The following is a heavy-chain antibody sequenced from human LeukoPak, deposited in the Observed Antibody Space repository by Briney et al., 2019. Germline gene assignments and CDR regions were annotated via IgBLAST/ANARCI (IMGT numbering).Heavy chain of an antibody. Sequence: QSGGSLRLSCAASGFTFSSYGMHWVRQAPGKGLEWVAFIRYDGSNKYYADSVKGRFTISRDNSKSTLYLQMNSLRAEDTAVYYCAKDQSVAGTYYYYYMDVWGKGTTVTISS. CDR3: AKDQSVAGTYYYYYMDV. CDR1: GFTFSSYG. CDR2: IRYDGSNK. V-gene: IGHV3-30*02. J-gene: IGHJ6*03. D-gene: IGHD6-19*01.